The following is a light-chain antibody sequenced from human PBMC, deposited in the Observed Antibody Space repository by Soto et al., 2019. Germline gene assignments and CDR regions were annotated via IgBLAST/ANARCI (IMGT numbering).Light chain of an antibody. V-gene: IGKV2-30*01. CDR1: QSLVYKDGNTY. Sequence: DVVMTQSPLSLPVTLGQPASISCRSSQSLVYKDGNTYLNWFQQRPGQSPRRLIYKVSNRDSGVPDRFSGSGSGTAFTLEVSRVEAEDVGVSYCMQGTHWPYTFGQGTKLEIK. J-gene: IGKJ2*01. CDR3: MQGTHWPYT. CDR2: KVS.